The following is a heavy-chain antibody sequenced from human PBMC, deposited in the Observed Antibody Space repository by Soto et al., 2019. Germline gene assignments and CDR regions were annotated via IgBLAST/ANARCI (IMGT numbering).Heavy chain of an antibody. CDR3: ARGIAVAGNAFDI. CDR2: IYYSGST. V-gene: IGHV4-31*03. CDR1: GGSISSGGYY. D-gene: IGHD6-19*01. J-gene: IGHJ3*02. Sequence: VQLQESGPGLVKPSQTLSLTCTVSGGSISSGGYYWSWIRQHPGKGQEWIGFIYYSGSTFYNPSLKSRVSISVDTSKNQFSLRLSSVTAADTAVYYCARGIAVAGNAFDIWGQGTMATVSS.